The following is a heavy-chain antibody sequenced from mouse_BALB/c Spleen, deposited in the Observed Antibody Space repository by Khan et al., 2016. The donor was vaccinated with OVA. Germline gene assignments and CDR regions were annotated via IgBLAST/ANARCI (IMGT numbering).Heavy chain of an antibody. CDR3: ARGSGHIRFAC. D-gene: IGHD1-3*01. CDR2: ISTYYGDT. CDR1: GYTFTDFA. Sequence: QVRLQQSGAELVRPGVSVKISCKGSGYTFTDFAIHWVKQSHAKSLEWIGVISTYYGDTNYNKHFKGKATMTVDKSSSTAYMELARLTSEDSAIYYSARGSGHIRFACWGQGTLVTVSA. J-gene: IGHJ3*01. V-gene: IGHV1S137*01.